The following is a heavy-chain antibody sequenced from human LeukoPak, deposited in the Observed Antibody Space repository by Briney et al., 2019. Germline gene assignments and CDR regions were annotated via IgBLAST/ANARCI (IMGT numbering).Heavy chain of an antibody. CDR3: AKSLYGGCDY. Sequence: GGSLRLSCAASGFSFSTYAMSWVRQAPGKGLEWVSGVNGNGGSTSYADSVKGRFTIFRDNSKNTVYLQMNSLRVEETAVYYCAKSLYGGCDYWGQGTVVTVSS. J-gene: IGHJ4*02. CDR2: VNGNGGST. D-gene: IGHD3-16*02. V-gene: IGHV3-23*01. CDR1: GFSFSTYA.